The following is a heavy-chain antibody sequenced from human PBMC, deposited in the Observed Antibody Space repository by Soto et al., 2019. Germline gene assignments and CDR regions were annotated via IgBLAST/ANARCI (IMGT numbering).Heavy chain of an antibody. D-gene: IGHD3-22*01. V-gene: IGHV4-34*01. J-gene: IGHJ4*02. CDR1: GGSFSGYY. CDR2: INHSGST. CDR3: ARGWGYYDSSGYIFDY. Sequence: PSETLSLTCAVYGGSFSGYYWSWVRQPPGKGLEWIGEINHSGSTNYNPSLKSRVTISVDTSKNQFSLKLSSVTAADTAVYYCARGWGYYDSSGYIFDYWGQGTLVTVSS.